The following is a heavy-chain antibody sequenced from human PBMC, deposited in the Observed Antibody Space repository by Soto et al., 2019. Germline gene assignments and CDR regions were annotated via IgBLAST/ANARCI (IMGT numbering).Heavy chain of an antibody. CDR2: SSATGAGT. V-gene: IGHV3-23*01. CDR1: GFTFSSYG. D-gene: IGHD1-7*01. J-gene: IGHJ4*02. CDR3: AKDRRAGGNYGLYSDF. Sequence: EVQLLESGGGLVQPGGSLRLSCAASGFTFSSYGMTWVRQAPGKGLEWVSFSSATGAGTYYADSVKGRFTISRDNSKNTLYLQMTSLRADDMAVYYCAKDRRAGGNYGLYSDFWGQGALVIVSS.